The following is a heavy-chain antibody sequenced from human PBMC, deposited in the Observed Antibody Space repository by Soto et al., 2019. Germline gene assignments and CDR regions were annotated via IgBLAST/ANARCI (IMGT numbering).Heavy chain of an antibody. Sequence: VQLVESGGGLVQPGKSLRLSCAASGFTFHDFAMHWVRQAPGKGLEWVSGISWNSGSMGYADSVNGRVIISRDNAMNSLYLQMKSLRAEDTALYYCAKDKGYNWNDVAAFDIWGQGTMVTVSS. J-gene: IGHJ3*02. V-gene: IGHV3-9*01. CDR1: GFTFHDFA. D-gene: IGHD1-20*01. CDR3: AKDKGYNWNDVAAFDI. CDR2: ISWNSGSM.